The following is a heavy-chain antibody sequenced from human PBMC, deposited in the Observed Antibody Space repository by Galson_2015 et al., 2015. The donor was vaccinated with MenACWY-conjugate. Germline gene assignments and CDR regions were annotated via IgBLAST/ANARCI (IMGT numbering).Heavy chain of an antibody. D-gene: IGHD5-18*01. CDR1: GGTFSSYT. CDR3: ARDTAMVNDYYYGMDV. V-gene: IGHV1-69*04. J-gene: IGHJ6*02. CDR2: IIPILGIA. Sequence: SVKVSCKASGGTFSSYTISWVRQAPGQGLEWMGRIIPILGIANYAQKFQGRVTITADKSTSTAYMELSSLRSEDTAVYYCARDTAMVNDYYYGMDVWSQGTTVTVSS.